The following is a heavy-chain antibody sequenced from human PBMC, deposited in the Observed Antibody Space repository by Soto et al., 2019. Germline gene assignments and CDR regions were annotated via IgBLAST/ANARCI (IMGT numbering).Heavy chain of an antibody. D-gene: IGHD3-22*01. CDR3: ARGRQKYYYDSSGYSRPQDRGSTPDY. J-gene: IGHJ4*02. CDR1: GGSFSGYY. Sequence: SETLSLTCAVYGGSFSGYYWSWIRQPPGKGLEWIGEINHSGSTNYNPSLKSRVTISVDTSKNQFSLKLGLVTAADTAVYYCARGRQKYYYDSSGYSRPQDRGSTPDYWGQGTLVTVSS. CDR2: INHSGST. V-gene: IGHV4-34*01.